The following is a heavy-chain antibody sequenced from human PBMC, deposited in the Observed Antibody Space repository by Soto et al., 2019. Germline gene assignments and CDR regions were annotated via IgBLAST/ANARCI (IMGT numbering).Heavy chain of an antibody. CDR1: GGTFSSYA. D-gene: IGHD6-19*01. CDR2: IIPIFGTA. V-gene: IGHV1-69*13. Sequence: SVKVSCKASGGTFSSYAISWVRQAPGQGLEWMGGIIPIFGTANYARKFQGRVTITADESTSTAYMELSSLRSEDTAVYYCARYPRGGWLATDDYYYYGMDVWGQGTTVTVSS. CDR3: ARYPRGGWLATDDYYYYGMDV. J-gene: IGHJ6*02.